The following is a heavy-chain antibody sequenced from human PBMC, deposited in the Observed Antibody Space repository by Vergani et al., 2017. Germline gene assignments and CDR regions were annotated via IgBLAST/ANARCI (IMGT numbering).Heavy chain of an antibody. J-gene: IGHJ4*02. V-gene: IGHV4-38-2*01. Sequence: QVQLQESGPGLVKPSETLSLTCAVSGYSISSVYYWGWIRQPPGKGLEWIGSIYHSGSTYYNPSLKSRVTISVDTSKSQFSLKLNSVTVADTAVYYCARSRPYCASGSCPAIWGQGTLVTVSS. CDR3: ARSRPYCASGSCPAI. CDR2: IYHSGST. CDR1: GYSISSVYY. D-gene: IGHD2-15*01.